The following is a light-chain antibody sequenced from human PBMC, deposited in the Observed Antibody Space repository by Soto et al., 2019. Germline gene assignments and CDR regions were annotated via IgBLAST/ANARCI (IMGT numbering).Light chain of an antibody. CDR3: QQTFTTLET. Sequence: DIQMTQFPSSLSASVGDRVTITCRAGRAISSYLNWYQQKPGKAPKVLIYAAYSLESGVPSRFSGGGSGTEFTLTISRLQPEDSATYYCQQTFTTLETFGQGTKVDIK. CDR1: RAISSY. CDR2: AAY. J-gene: IGKJ1*01. V-gene: IGKV1-39*01.